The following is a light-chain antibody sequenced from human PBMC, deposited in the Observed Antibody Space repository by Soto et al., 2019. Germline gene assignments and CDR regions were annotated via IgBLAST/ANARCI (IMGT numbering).Light chain of an antibody. CDR2: AAS. CDR1: QGVSNW. CDR3: QQANSFPYT. V-gene: IGKV1-12*01. Sequence: DIQMTQSASSVSASVGDRVTITCRASQGVSNWLAWYQQKPGKAPKLLIYAASTLRSGVPSRFRGSGSGTDFTFTISSLQPEDFATYYCQQANSFPYTFGQGTKLEIK. J-gene: IGKJ2*01.